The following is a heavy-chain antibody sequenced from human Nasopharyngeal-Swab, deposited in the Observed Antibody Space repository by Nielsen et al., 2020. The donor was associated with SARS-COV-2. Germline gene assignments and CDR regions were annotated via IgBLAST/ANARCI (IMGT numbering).Heavy chain of an antibody. CDR3: AKVAGRDNWFDP. CDR1: GFTFSSYA. Sequence: GESLKISCAASGFTFSSYAMSWVRQAPGKGLEWVSAISGSGGSTYYADSVKGRFTISRDTSKNTLYLQMNSLRAEDTAVYYCAKVAGRDNWFDPWGQGTLVTVSS. CDR2: ISGSGGST. D-gene: IGHD6-25*01. J-gene: IGHJ5*02. V-gene: IGHV3-23*01.